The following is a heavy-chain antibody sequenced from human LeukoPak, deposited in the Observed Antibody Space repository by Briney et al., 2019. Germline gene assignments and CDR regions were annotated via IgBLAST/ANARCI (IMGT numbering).Heavy chain of an antibody. CDR3: AKSGGPLLYYMDV. CDR2: ISYDGSNK. D-gene: IGHD1-26*01. V-gene: IGHV3-30*18. CDR1: GSTFSSYG. Sequence: GRSLRLSCAASGSTFSSYGMHWVRQAPGKGLEWVAVISYDGSNKYYADSVKGRFIISRDNSKNTLYLQMNSLRAEDTAVYYCAKSGGPLLYYMDVWGKGTTVTVSS. J-gene: IGHJ6*03.